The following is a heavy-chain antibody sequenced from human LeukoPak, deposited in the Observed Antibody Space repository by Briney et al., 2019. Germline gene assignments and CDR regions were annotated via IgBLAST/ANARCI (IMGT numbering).Heavy chain of an antibody. D-gene: IGHD2-15*01. J-gene: IGHJ6*02. Sequence: GGSLRLPCAASGFTFTTYWMHWVRQAPGKGLVWVSHINSDGSITSYADSVKGRFTISRDNSKNTLYLQMNGLRAEDTAVYYCAKDLYLQYCRGSACYLNYYNMDVWGQGTTVAVSS. V-gene: IGHV3-74*01. CDR3: AKDLYLQYCRGSACYLNYYNMDV. CDR2: INSDGSIT. CDR1: GFTFTTYW.